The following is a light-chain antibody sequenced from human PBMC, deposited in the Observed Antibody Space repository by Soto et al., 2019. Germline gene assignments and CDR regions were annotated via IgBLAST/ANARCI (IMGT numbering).Light chain of an antibody. CDR3: QQYNSYSWT. CDR1: QSISSW. J-gene: IGKJ1*01. Sequence: DIQMTQSPSTLSVSVGDGVTITCRASQSISSWLAWYQQKPGKAPKLLIYKASSLESGVPSRFSGSGSGTEFTLTISSLQPDDFATYYCQQYNSYSWTFGQGTKVEI. V-gene: IGKV1-5*03. CDR2: KAS.